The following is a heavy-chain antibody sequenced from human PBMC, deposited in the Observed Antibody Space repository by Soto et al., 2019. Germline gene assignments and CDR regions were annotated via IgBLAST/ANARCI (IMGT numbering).Heavy chain of an antibody. CDR3: ARDPASSMDV. J-gene: IGHJ6*01. D-gene: IGHD6-25*01. CDR1: GYTFSSHG. V-gene: IGHV3-33*01. CDR2: IWYDGSKK. Sequence: QVQLVESGGGVVQPGRSLRLSCAAAGYTFSSHGMHWVRQAPGKGLDWVAAIWYDGSKKCYADSVKGRFTVSRDDSKNTLYLEMNSLRAEDTAVYYCARDPASSMDVWGQGTTVTVSS.